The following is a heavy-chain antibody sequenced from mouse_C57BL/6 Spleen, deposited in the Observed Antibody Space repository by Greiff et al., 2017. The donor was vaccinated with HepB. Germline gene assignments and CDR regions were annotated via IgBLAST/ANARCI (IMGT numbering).Heavy chain of an antibody. CDR2: LRNKANGYTT. CDR1: GFTFTDYY. V-gene: IGHV7-3*01. J-gene: IGHJ1*03. Sequence: EVQLQQSGGGLVQPGGSLSLSCAASGFTFTDYYMSWVRPPPGKALEWLGFLRNKANGYTTEYSASVKGRFTISRDNSQSILYLQMNALRAEDSATYYCARQIYYDYDVYFDVWGTGTTVTVSS. D-gene: IGHD2-4*01. CDR3: ARQIYYDYDVYFDV.